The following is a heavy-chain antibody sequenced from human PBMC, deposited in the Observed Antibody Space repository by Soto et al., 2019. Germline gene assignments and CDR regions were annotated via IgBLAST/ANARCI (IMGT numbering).Heavy chain of an antibody. CDR2: ISSDVVNY. Sequence: QVQLVESGGGVVQPGRSLRLSCAASGFTFSSFAMHWVRQAPGKGLEWLAVISSDVVNYYYAESVKGPFTISRDNSKNTLYLQMKSLRNGDKGGYYCAGGGAWTPEGLGYWGQGTLVTVSS. V-gene: IGHV3-30-3*01. CDR3: AGGGAWTPEGLGY. CDR1: GFTFSSFA. D-gene: IGHD2-15*01. J-gene: IGHJ4*02.